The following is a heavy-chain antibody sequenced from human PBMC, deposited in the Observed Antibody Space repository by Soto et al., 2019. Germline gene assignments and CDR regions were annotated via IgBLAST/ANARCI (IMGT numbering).Heavy chain of an antibody. D-gene: IGHD2-2*01. CDR2: INHSGST. CDR1: GGSFSGYY. V-gene: IGHV4-34*01. J-gene: IGHJ4*02. CDR3: ASTVVVPAAMDGVAAAGKDYYFDY. Sequence: SETLSLTCAVYGGSFSGYYWSWIRQPPGKGLEWIGEINHSGSTNYNPSLKSRVTISVDTSKNQFSLKLSSVTAADTAVYYCASTVVVPAAMDGVAAAGKDYYFDYWGQGTLVTVSS.